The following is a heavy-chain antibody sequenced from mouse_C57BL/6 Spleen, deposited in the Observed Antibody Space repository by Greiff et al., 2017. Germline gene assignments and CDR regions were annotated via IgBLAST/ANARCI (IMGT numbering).Heavy chain of an antibody. CDR2: IYPGDGDT. Sequence: VQLQQSGPELVKPGASVKISCKASGYAFSSSWMNWVKQRPGQGLEWIGRIYPGDGDTNYNGKFKGKATLTADKSSSTAYMQLSSLTSEDSAVYFCARVDYDDYAMDYWGKGTSVTVSS. D-gene: IGHD2-4*01. V-gene: IGHV1-82*01. CDR3: ARVDYDDYAMDY. J-gene: IGHJ4*01. CDR1: GYAFSSSW.